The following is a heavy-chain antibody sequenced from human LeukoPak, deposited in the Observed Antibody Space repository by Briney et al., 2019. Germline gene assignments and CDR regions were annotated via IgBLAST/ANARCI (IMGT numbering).Heavy chain of an antibody. V-gene: IGHV3-23*01. CDR2: ISSTGATT. D-gene: IGHD2-21*01. CDR1: GFTVSYNY. J-gene: IGHJ4*02. CDR3: AKGVMGYFDY. Sequence: PGGSLRLSCAASGFTVSYNYMSWVRQAPGKGLEWVSAISSTGATTYYADSVKGRFTISRDNSKNTLYLQMNSLRAEDTAVYYCAKGVMGYFDYWGQGTLVTVSS.